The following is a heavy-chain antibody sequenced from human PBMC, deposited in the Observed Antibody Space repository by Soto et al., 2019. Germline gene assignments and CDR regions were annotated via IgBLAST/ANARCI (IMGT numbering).Heavy chain of an antibody. D-gene: IGHD3-10*01. V-gene: IGHV3-21*01. CDR3: ATLSINMVRGVADY. CDR1: GFTISSYS. CDR2: ISSSSSYI. J-gene: IGHJ4*02. Sequence: EVQLVESGGGLVKPGGSLRLSCAASGFTISSYSLNWVRQAPGKGLEWVSSISSSSSYIYYADSVKGRFTISRDNAKNSLYLQMNSLRAEDTAVYYCATLSINMVRGVADYWGQGTMVTVSS.